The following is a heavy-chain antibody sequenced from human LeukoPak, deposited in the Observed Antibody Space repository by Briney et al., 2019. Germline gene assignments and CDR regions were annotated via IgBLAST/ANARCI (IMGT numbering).Heavy chain of an antibody. J-gene: IGHJ4*02. V-gene: IGHV4-4*07. CDR2: IYTSGST. Sequence: PSETLSLTCTVSGGSIGSYYWNWIRQPAGKGLEWIGRIYTSGSTNYNPSLNGRVTVSVDKSKNQFSLKVRSVTAADTAVYYCARDRFSSGVPLDDWGQGIVVTVSS. CDR3: ARDRFSSGVPLDD. CDR1: GGSIGSYY. D-gene: IGHD2-15*01.